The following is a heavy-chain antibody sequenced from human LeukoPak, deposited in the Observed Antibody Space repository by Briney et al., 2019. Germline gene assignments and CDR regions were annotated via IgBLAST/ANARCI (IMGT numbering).Heavy chain of an antibody. CDR1: KFTFSSYS. Sequence: PGGSLRLSCAASKFTFSSYSMYWVRQAPGKGLEWLAFISYDGTNTHYADSVKGRFTVYRDNSNNTLFLQMNSLRAEDTAVYYCARGDDFRAGFFDYWGQGSLVTVSS. D-gene: IGHD2-21*02. CDR2: ISYDGTNT. V-gene: IGHV3-30*04. J-gene: IGHJ4*02. CDR3: ARGDDFRAGFFDY.